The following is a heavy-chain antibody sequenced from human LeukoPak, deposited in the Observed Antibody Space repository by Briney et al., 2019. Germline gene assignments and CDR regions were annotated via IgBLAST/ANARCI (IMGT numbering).Heavy chain of an antibody. Sequence: SETLSLTCAVYGGSFSGYYWSWIRQPPGKGLEWIGEINHSGSTNYNPSLKSRVTISVDTSKNQFSLKLSSVTAADTAVYYCARKRRPLYGSGSYCFDYWGQGTLVTVSS. CDR3: ARKRRPLYGSGSYCFDY. CDR1: GGSFSGYY. V-gene: IGHV4-34*01. D-gene: IGHD3-10*01. J-gene: IGHJ4*02. CDR2: INHSGST.